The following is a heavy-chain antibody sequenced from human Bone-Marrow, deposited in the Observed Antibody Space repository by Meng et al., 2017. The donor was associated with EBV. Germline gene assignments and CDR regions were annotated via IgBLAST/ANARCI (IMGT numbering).Heavy chain of an antibody. Sequence: QVQQGRPGEEGKKPGASVKVSCKASGYTFTSYGISWVRQAPGQGLEWMGWISAYNGNTNYAQKLQGRVTMTTDTSTSTAYMELRSLRSDDTAVYYCARAPLHGDYLFDYWGQGTLVTVSS. V-gene: IGHV1-18*01. CDR1: GYTFTSYG. CDR3: ARAPLHGDYLFDY. D-gene: IGHD4-17*01. J-gene: IGHJ4*02. CDR2: ISAYNGNT.